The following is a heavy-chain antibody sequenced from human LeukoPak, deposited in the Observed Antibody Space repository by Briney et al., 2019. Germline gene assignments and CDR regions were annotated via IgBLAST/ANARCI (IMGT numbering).Heavy chain of an antibody. CDR1: GDSISSYY. J-gene: IGHJ1*01. V-gene: IGHV4-59*01. Sequence: PSETLSLTCTVSGDSISSYYWTWIRQSPGKGLEWIGYIYDSGITNYNPSLKSRVTISVDTSQDQFSLKLSSVTAADSAVYYCARDPSASKGYFQDWGQGTLVTVSS. CDR2: IYDSGIT. CDR3: ARDPSASKGYFQD.